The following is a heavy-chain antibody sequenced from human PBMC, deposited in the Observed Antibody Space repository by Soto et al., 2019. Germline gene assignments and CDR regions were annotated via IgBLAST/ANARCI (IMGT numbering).Heavy chain of an antibody. CDR2: IKADGTEK. V-gene: IGHV3-7*03. CDR1: GFTFSSYW. Sequence: VQLVESGGDLVQPGGSLRLSCVGSGFTFSSYWMGWVRQTPGKGLEWVATIKADGTEKYYVDSVKGRFTFSRDNAKTSVYLEMNSLRAEDSAVYSCVTAVSGYNANGDLWGQGTTVTVSS. CDR3: VTAVSGYNANGDL. D-gene: IGHD5-12*01. J-gene: IGHJ6*02.